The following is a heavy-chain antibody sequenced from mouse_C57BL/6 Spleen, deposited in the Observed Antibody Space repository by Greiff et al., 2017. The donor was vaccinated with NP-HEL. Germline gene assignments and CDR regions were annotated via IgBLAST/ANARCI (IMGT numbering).Heavy chain of an antibody. CDR1: GYTFTSYW. D-gene: IGHD4-1*01. Sequence: EVQLQQSGTVLARPGASVKMSCKTSGYTFTSYWMHWVNQRPGQGLEWIGAIYPGNSDTSYNQKFKGKAKLTAVTSASTAYMELSSLTNEDSAVYYCTREENWDYYFDYWGQGTTLTVSS. J-gene: IGHJ2*01. CDR2: IYPGNSDT. CDR3: TREENWDYYFDY. V-gene: IGHV1-5*01.